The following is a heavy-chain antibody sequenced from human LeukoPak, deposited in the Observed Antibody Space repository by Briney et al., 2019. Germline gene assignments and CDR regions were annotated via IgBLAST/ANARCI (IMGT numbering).Heavy chain of an antibody. CDR2: MNPNSGNT. CDR3: ARKWKAVAGTGYFDY. D-gene: IGHD6-19*01. J-gene: IGHJ4*02. V-gene: IGHV1-8*01. Sequence: ASVKVSCKASGYTFTSYDINWVRQATGQGLEWMGWMNPNSGNTGYAQRLQGRVTMTTDTSTSTAYMELRSLRSDDTAVYYCARKWKAVAGTGYFDYWGQGTLVTVSS. CDR1: GYTFTSYD.